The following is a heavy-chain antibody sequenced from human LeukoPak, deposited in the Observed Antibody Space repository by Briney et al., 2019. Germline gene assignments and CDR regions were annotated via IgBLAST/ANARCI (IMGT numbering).Heavy chain of an antibody. CDR2: ISNTNGYS. Sequence: GGSLRLSCAASGFSFSDYYMSWIRQAPGKGLEWVSYISNTNGYSNYADSVQGRFTISRDNAKNSLYLQMNSLRAEDTAVYYCARGLWERANIAVSGTGCDYWGQGTLVTVSS. CDR1: GFSFSDYY. CDR3: ARGLWERANIAVSGTGCDY. V-gene: IGHV3-11*06. D-gene: IGHD6-19*01. J-gene: IGHJ4*02.